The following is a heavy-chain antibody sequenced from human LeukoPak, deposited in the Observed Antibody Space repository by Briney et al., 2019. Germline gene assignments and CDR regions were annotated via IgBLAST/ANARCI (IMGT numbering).Heavy chain of an antibody. J-gene: IGHJ4*02. V-gene: IGHV3-23*01. CDR1: GFTFSSYA. D-gene: IGHD6-13*01. CDR3: AKVEAAADSFDY. Sequence: PGGSLRLSCAASGFTFSSYAMSWVRLAPEKGLEWVSAISGSGGSTYYADSVKGRFTISRDNSKNTLYLQMNSLRAEDTAVYYCAKVEAAADSFDYWGQGTLVTVSS. CDR2: ISGSGGST.